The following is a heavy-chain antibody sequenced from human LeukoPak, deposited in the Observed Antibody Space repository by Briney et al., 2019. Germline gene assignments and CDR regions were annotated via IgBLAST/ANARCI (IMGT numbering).Heavy chain of an antibody. V-gene: IGHV1-2*02. J-gene: IGHJ5*02. CDR1: GYTFTGYY. D-gene: IGHD1-7*01. CDR2: INPNSGGT. CDR3: ARGRTGTPNWIDP. Sequence: ASVKVSCKASGYTFTGYYMHWVRQAPGQGLEWMGWINPNSGGTNYAQKFQGRVTMTRDTSISTAYMELSRLRSDDTAVYYCARGRTGTPNWIDPWGQGTLVTVSS.